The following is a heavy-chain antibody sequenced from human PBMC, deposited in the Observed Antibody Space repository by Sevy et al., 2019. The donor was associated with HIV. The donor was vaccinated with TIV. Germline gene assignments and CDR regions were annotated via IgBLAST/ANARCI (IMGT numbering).Heavy chain of an antibody. J-gene: IGHJ4*02. CDR3: AKDRPHYYDSSGDTEGLFDY. Sequence: GGSLRLSCAASGFTFSSYAMSWVRQAPGKGLEWVSAISGSGGSTYYADSVKGRFTISRDNSKNTLYMKMNSLRAEDTVEDYCAKDRPHYYDSSGDTEGLFDYWGQGTLVTVSS. CDR1: GFTFSSYA. D-gene: IGHD3-22*01. CDR2: ISGSGGST. V-gene: IGHV3-23*01.